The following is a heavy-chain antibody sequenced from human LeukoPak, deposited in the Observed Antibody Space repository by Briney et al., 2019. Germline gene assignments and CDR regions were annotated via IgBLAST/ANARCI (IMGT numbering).Heavy chain of an antibody. V-gene: IGHV3-23*01. D-gene: IGHD2-15*01. Sequence: PGGSLRLSCVASGFTFSIYTMTWFRQAPGKGLEWVSSISGSGATTYFADSVRGRFTLSRDNSRNTLYLQMDSLRVDDTAVYYCAKARGGLWGQGTLVTVSS. CDR2: ISGSGATT. CDR1: GFTFSIYT. J-gene: IGHJ4*02. CDR3: AKARGGL.